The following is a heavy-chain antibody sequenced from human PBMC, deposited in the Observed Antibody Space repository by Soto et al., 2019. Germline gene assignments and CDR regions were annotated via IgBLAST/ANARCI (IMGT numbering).Heavy chain of an antibody. Sequence: EVQLVESGGGLVQPGGSLRLSCAGSGFTFSSYWMRWVRQAPGKGLVWVSRINRDGTSTSYADSVKGRFTISRDNAKNTLYLQMNSLRAEDTAVYYCARVGQGRYYFDYWGQGTLVTVSS. CDR1: GFTFSSYW. CDR2: INRDGTST. V-gene: IGHV3-74*01. J-gene: IGHJ4*02. CDR3: ARVGQGRYYFDY.